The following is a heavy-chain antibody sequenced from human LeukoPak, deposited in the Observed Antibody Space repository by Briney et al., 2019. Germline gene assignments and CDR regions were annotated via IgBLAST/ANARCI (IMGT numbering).Heavy chain of an antibody. CDR2: IYYSGST. CDR3: ARDDSGYCSGGSCLGWFDP. V-gene: IGHV4-39*07. D-gene: IGHD2-15*01. J-gene: IGHJ5*02. Sequence: WVRQPPGKGLEWIGSIYYSGSTYYNPSLKSRVTISVDTSKNQFSLKLSSVTAADTAVYYCARDDSGYCSGGSCLGWFDPWGQGTLVTVSS.